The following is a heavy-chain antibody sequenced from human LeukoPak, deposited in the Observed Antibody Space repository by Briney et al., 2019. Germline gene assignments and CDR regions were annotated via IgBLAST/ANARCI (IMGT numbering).Heavy chain of an antibody. D-gene: IGHD6-19*01. Sequence: TGGSLRLSCAASGFTFSSYAMSWVRQAPGKRLEWVSAISGSGGSTYYADSVKGRFTVSRDNSKNTLYLQMNSLRAEDTAVYYCAKKAGWFTKVYYYYGMDVWGQGTTVTVSS. J-gene: IGHJ6*02. CDR3: AKKAGWFTKVYYYYGMDV. V-gene: IGHV3-23*01. CDR2: ISGSGGST. CDR1: GFTFSSYA.